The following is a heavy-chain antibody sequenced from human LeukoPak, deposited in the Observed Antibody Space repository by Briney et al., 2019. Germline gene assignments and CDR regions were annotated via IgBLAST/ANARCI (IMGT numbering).Heavy chain of an antibody. CDR1: GYSVSSGYY. D-gene: IGHD6-19*01. CDR2: IYHSGST. CDR3: ARGHSSGWPTDY. J-gene: IGHJ4*02. Sequence: PSETLSLTCTVSGYSVSSGYYWGWIRQPPGKGLEWIGSIYHSGSTYYNPSLESRVTISVDTSKNQFSLKLSSVTAADTAVYYCARGHSSGWPTDYWGQGTLDTVSS. V-gene: IGHV4-38-2*02.